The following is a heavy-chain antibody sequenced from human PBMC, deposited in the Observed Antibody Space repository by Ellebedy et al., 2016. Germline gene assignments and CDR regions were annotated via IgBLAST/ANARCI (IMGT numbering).Heavy chain of an antibody. CDR3: ARYIPQIQLWFDY. Sequence: SETLSLTXRVSGVSISGTNYFWTWIRQPAGEGLEWIGRIDARGRIDYNPSVKRRVTISVDTSKNQFSLELTSVTAADTAVYYCARYIPQIQLWFDYWGQGTLVTVSS. CDR1: GVSISGTNYF. D-gene: IGHD5-18*01. J-gene: IGHJ4*02. V-gene: IGHV4-61*02. CDR2: IDARGRI.